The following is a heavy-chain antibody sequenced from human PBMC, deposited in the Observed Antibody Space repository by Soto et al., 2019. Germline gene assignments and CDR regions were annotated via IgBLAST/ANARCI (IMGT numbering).Heavy chain of an antibody. CDR3: AKGTVRSGYYPYYFDY. CDR1: GFTFSSYA. V-gene: IGHV3-23*01. CDR2: ISGSGGST. J-gene: IGHJ4*02. D-gene: IGHD3-3*01. Sequence: GGSRRLSCAASGFTFSSYAMSWVRQAPGKGLEWVSAISGSGGSTYYADSVKGRFTISRDNSKNTLYLQMNSLRAEDTAVYYCAKGTVRSGYYPYYFDYWGQGTLVTVSS.